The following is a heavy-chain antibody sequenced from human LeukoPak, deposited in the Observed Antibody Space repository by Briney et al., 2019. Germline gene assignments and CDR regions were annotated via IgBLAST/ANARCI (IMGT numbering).Heavy chain of an antibody. CDR2: INPSGGST. J-gene: IGHJ4*02. D-gene: IGHD6-19*01. Sequence: ASVKVSCKASGYTFTSYYMHWVRQAPGQGLEWMGIINPSGGSTSYAQKFQGRVTITADKSTSTAYMELSSLRSEDTAVYYCARHSSDWEFDYWGQGTLVTVSS. CDR1: GYTFTSYY. CDR3: ARHSSDWEFDY. V-gene: IGHV1-46*01.